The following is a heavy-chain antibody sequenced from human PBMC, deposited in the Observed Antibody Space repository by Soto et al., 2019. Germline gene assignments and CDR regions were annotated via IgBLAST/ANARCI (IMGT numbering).Heavy chain of an antibody. V-gene: IGHV1-2*02. J-gene: IGHJ3*02. CDR3: AAWLADAFDI. CDR1: GYTFTCYY. CDR2: INPNSGGT. Sequence: QVQLVQSGAEVKKPGASVKVSCKASGYTFTCYYMHWVRQAPGQGLEWMGWINPNSGGTNYEQKFQGRVTMTRDTSISTAYMELSRLRSDDTAVYYCAAWLADAFDIWGQGTMVTVSS. D-gene: IGHD6-19*01.